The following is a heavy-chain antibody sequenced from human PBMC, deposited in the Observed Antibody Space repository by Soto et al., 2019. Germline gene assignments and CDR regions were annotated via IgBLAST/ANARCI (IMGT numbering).Heavy chain of an antibody. V-gene: IGHV1-46*01. D-gene: IGHD6-19*01. CDR3: ARVNVYSEAGAVFDC. Sequence: ASVKVSCKASGYTFTSYYMHWVRQAPGQGLEWMGIINPSGGSTSYAQKFQGRVTMNRDTSTSTVYMQMNSLRADDTAVYYGARVNVYSEAGAVFDCWGQGTLVTVSS. J-gene: IGHJ4*02. CDR2: INPSGGST. CDR1: GYTFTSYY.